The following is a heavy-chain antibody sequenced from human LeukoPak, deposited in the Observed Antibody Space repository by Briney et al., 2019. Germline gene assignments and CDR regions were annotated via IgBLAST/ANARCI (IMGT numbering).Heavy chain of an antibody. V-gene: IGHV3-48*01. CDR2: ISSSSSTI. CDR1: GFTFSSYS. D-gene: IGHD3-10*01. Sequence: TGGSPRLSCAASGFTFSSYSMNWVRQAPGKGLEWVSYISSSSSTIYYADSVKGRFTISRDNSKNTLYLQMNSLRAEDTAVYYCANAYGSGSYGDYWGQGTLVTVSS. J-gene: IGHJ4*02. CDR3: ANAYGSGSYGDY.